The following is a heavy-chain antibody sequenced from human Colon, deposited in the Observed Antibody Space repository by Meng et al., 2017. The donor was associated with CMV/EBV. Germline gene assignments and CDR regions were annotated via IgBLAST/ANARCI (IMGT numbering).Heavy chain of an antibody. V-gene: IGHV4-34*01. J-gene: IGHJ4*02. CDR1: GGSFSGYY. CDR2: INHSGST. Sequence: SETLSLTCAVYGGSFSGYYWSWIRQPPGKGLEWMGEINHSGSTNYNPSLKSRVTISGDTSKNQFSLKLSSVTAADTAVYCCYGGATTGRGYWGQGTLVTVSS. CDR3: YGGATTGRGY. D-gene: IGHD1-26*01.